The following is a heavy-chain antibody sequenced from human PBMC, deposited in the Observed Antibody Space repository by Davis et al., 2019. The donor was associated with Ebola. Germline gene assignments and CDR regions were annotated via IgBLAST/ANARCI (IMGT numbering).Heavy chain of an antibody. CDR3: ARGQQLVDYFDY. D-gene: IGHD6-13*01. Sequence: GESLKISCAASGFTFSSYWMSWVRQAPGKGLEWVANIKQDGSEKYYVDSVKGRFTISRDNAKNSLYLQMNSLRAEDTAVYYCARGQQLVDYFDYWGQGTLVTVSS. CDR2: IKQDGSEK. J-gene: IGHJ4*02. CDR1: GFTFSSYW. V-gene: IGHV3-7*03.